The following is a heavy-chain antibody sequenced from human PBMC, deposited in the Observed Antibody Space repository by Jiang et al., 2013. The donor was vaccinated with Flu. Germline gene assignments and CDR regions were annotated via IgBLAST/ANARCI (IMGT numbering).Heavy chain of an antibody. CDR3: ARGYNDWAPSFDY. V-gene: IGHV6-1*01. Sequence: QTLSLTCAISGDSVSRNSPVWNWIRQSPSRGLEWLGRTYYRSNWYTEYAESVKSRITINPDTSKNQFSLQLDSVTPEDTAVYYCARGYNDWAPSFDYWGQGILVTVSS. D-gene: IGHD5-24*01. CDR2: TYYRSNWYT. J-gene: IGHJ4*02. CDR1: GDSVSRNSPV.